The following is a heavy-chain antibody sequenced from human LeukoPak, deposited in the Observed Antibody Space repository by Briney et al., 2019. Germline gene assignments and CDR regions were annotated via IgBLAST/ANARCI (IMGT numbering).Heavy chain of an antibody. Sequence: GGSVRLSCAASAFTFSNYWMSWVRQAPGKGLEWVADINQDGSQKYYVDSVKGRFTISRDNAKNSFFLQMSSLRAEDASVYYCVAGARGGRDSFDLWGRGTMVTVSS. J-gene: IGHJ3*01. D-gene: IGHD3-10*01. CDR2: INQDGSQK. CDR1: AFTFSNYW. V-gene: IGHV3-7*01. CDR3: VAGARGGRDSFDL.